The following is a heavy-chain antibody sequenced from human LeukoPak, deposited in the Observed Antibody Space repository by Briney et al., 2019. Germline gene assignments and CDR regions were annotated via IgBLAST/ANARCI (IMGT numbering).Heavy chain of an antibody. V-gene: IGHV4-4*02. Sequence: SGTLSLTCAVSGGSISSGNWWSWVRQPPGKGLEWIGEIYDSGSTNYNPSLESRVTISVDTSKNQFSLKLTSVTAADTAVYYCARRGDYEFDSWGQGTLVTVSS. CDR1: GGSISSGNW. CDR3: ARRGDYEFDS. CDR2: IYDSGST. J-gene: IGHJ4*02. D-gene: IGHD4-17*01.